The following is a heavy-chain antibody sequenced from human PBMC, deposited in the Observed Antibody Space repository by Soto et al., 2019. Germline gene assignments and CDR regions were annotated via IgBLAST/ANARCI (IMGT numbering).Heavy chain of an antibody. CDR3: ARAYSDAFDI. CDR2: ITSSGTGV. CDR1: GFTFSDYY. J-gene: IGHJ3*02. Sequence: PGGSLRLSCAASGFTFSDYYMTWIRQAPGKGLEWVSYITSSGTGVYYPDSVKGRFTTSRDNAKKSLYLQMSSLRAEDAAVYYCARAYSDAFDIWGQGTMVTVSS. V-gene: IGHV3-11*01. D-gene: IGHD2-15*01.